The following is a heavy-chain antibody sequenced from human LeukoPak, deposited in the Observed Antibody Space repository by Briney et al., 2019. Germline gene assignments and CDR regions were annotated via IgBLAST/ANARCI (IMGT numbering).Heavy chain of an antibody. CDR3: AKDLYDFWSGYLDY. CDR1: GFTFSSYW. V-gene: IGHV3-7*01. D-gene: IGHD3-3*01. J-gene: IGHJ4*02. Sequence: GGSLRLSCAASGFTFSSYWMSWVRQAPGKGLEWVANIKQDGSEKYYVDSAKGRFTISRDNAKNSLYLQMNSLRAEDTAVYYCAKDLYDFWSGYLDYWGQGTLVTVSS. CDR2: IKQDGSEK.